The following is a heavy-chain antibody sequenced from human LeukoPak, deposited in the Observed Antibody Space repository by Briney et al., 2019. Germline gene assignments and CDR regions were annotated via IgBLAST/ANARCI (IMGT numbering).Heavy chain of an antibody. D-gene: IGHD1-20*01. CDR1: GGSFSGYY. V-gene: IGHV4-34*01. Sequence: SETLSLTCAVYGGSFSGYYWSWIRQPPGKGLEWIGEINHSGSTNYNPSLKSRVTISVDTFKNQFSLKLSSVTAADTAVYYCARDLITGTTKWGQGTLVTVSS. J-gene: IGHJ4*02. CDR3: ARDLITGTTK. CDR2: INHSGST.